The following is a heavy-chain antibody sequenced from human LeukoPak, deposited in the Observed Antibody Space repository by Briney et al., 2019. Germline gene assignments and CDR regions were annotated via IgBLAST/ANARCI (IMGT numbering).Heavy chain of an antibody. D-gene: IGHD2-2*01. Sequence: GGSLRLSCAASEFTVSSNYMNWVRQAPGKGLEWVSVIYSGGSTYYADSVKGRFTISRDTSKNTLYLQMNSLRAEDTAVYYCARESPVGCTSTSCYIDYWGQGTLVTVSS. CDR2: IYSGGST. V-gene: IGHV3-53*01. CDR1: EFTVSSNY. J-gene: IGHJ4*02. CDR3: ARESPVGCTSTSCYIDY.